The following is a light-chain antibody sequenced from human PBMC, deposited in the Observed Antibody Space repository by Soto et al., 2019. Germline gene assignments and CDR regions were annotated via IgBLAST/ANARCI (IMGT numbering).Light chain of an antibody. V-gene: IGLV1-44*01. Sequence: QSVLTQPPSASGTPGQRVTISCSGSSSNIGSNTVNWYQQLPGTAPKLLIYSNNQRPSGVPDRFSGSKSGTSASLAISGLQSEDEADYYCAAWDDSLNGHVVFGGGTKFTVL. CDR2: SNN. CDR1: SSNIGSNT. J-gene: IGLJ2*01. CDR3: AAWDDSLNGHVV.